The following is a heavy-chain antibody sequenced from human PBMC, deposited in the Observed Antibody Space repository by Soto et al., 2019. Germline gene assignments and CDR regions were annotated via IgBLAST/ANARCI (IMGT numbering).Heavy chain of an antibody. D-gene: IGHD6-13*01. CDR1: GFTFSSYG. CDR3: AKGGESPWYSSSYYYYGMDV. V-gene: IGHV3-30*18. J-gene: IGHJ6*02. Sequence: GGSLRLSCAASGFTFSSYGMHWVRQAPGKGLEWVAVISYDGSNKYYADSVKGRFTISRDNSKNTLYLQMNSLRAEDTAVYYCAKGGESPWYSSSYYYYGMDVWGQGTTVTVSS. CDR2: ISYDGSNK.